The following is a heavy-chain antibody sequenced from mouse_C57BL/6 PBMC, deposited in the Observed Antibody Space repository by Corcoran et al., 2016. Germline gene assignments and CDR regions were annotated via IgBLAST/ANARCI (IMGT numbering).Heavy chain of an antibody. J-gene: IGHJ2*01. Sequence: QVQLQQSGPELVKPGASVKISCKASGYTFTDYYINWVKQRPGQGLEWIGWIFPGSGSTYYNEKFKGKATLTVDKSSSTDYMLLSSLTSEDSAVYFCARFGSSPYFDYWGQGTTLTVSS. D-gene: IGHD1-1*01. CDR1: GYTFTDYY. CDR2: IFPGSGST. V-gene: IGHV1-75*01. CDR3: ARFGSSPYFDY.